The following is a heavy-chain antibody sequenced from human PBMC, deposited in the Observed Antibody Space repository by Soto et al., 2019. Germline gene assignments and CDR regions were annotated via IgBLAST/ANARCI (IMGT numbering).Heavy chain of an antibody. V-gene: IGHV3-15*01. D-gene: IGHD2-15*01. J-gene: IGHJ1*01. CDR2: IKSKTDGGTT. CDR1: GFTFSNAW. Sequence: GGSLSLSCAASGFTFSNAWMSWVRQAPGKGLEWVGRIKSKTDGGTTDYAAPVKGRFTISRDDSKNTLYLQMNSLKTEDTAVYYCTTDRGHCSGGSCAAEYFQHWGQGTLVTVSS. CDR3: TTDRGHCSGGSCAAEYFQH.